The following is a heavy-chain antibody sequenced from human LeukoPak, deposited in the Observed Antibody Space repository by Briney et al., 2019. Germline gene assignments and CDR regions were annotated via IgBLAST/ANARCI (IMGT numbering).Heavy chain of an antibody. D-gene: IGHD1-14*01. CDR1: GFTFSLYW. J-gene: IGHJ4*02. CDR3: ARDISEPSTPYI. CDR2: IKGDGSEK. Sequence: GGSLRLSCTASGFTFSLYWMSWVRQAPGKGLEWVATIKGDGSEKYYVDSVKGRFTISRDNAQNSLDLHMDSLRAEDTAVYYCARDISEPSTPYIGGQGALVTVSS. V-gene: IGHV3-7*01.